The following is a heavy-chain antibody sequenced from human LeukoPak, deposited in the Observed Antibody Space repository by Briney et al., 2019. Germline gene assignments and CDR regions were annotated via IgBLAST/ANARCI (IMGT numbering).Heavy chain of an antibody. V-gene: IGHV3-30*02. CDR1: GFTFSSYG. CDR3: AKLYDYVWGSYRSYDAFDI. D-gene: IGHD3-16*02. Sequence: GGSLRLSCAASGFTFSSYGMHWVRQAPGKGLEWVAFIRYDGSNKYYADSVKGRFTISRDNSKNTLYLQMNSPRAEDTAVYYCAKLYDYVWGSYRSYDAFDIWGQGTMVTVSS. J-gene: IGHJ3*02. CDR2: IRYDGSNK.